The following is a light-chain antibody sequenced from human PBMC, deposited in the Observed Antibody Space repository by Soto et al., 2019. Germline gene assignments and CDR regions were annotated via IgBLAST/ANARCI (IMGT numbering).Light chain of an antibody. Sequence: EVVMTQSPATLSVSPGERATLSCRASQSVRSHLAWYQQKPGQAPSLLIFGASTRATGVPARFCGSESGTEFTLTISSLQSEDVALYFCQQYNDWPRTFGGGTKVEMK. J-gene: IGKJ4*01. V-gene: IGKV3-15*01. CDR2: GAS. CDR3: QQYNDWPRT. CDR1: QSVRSH.